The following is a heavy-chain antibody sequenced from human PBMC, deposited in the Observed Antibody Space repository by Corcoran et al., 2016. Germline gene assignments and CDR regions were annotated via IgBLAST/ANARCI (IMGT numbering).Heavy chain of an antibody. CDR1: GYTFTSYY. D-gene: IGHD3-3*01. Sequence: QVQLVQSGAEVKKPVASVKVSCKASGYTFTSYYMHWVRQAPGQGLEWMGIINPSGGSTSYAQKFQGRVTMTRDTSTSTVYMELSSLRSEDTAVYYCARDGEGNYDFWSGYLEYYYYYGMDVWGQGTTVTVSS. V-gene: IGHV1-46*01. J-gene: IGHJ6*02. CDR3: ARDGEGNYDFWSGYLEYYYYYGMDV. CDR2: INPSGGST.